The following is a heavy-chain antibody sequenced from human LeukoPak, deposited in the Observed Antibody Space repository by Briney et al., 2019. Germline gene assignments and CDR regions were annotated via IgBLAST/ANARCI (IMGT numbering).Heavy chain of an antibody. CDR2: ISGSGGST. CDR3: ARGYEDYYGSGSYYTGGY. J-gene: IGHJ4*02. V-gene: IGHV3-23*01. CDR1: GFTFSSYA. D-gene: IGHD3-10*01. Sequence: GGSLRLSCAASGFTFSSYAMSWVRQAPGKGLEWVSAISGSGGSTYYADSVKGRFTISRDNSKNTLYLQMNSLRAEDTAVYYCARGYEDYYGSGSYYTGGYWGQGTLVTVSS.